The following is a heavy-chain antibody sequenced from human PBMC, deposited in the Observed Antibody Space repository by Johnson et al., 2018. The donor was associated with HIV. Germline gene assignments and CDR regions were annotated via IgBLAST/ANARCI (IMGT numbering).Heavy chain of an antibody. J-gene: IGHJ3*02. CDR3: ARGGYSGYAGGAFDI. V-gene: IGHV3-11*04. CDR2: ISSGGSTI. D-gene: IGHD5-12*01. CDR1: GFTVSSNY. Sequence: VQLVESGGGVVQPGRSLRLSCAASGFTVSSNYMSWIRQPPRKGLEWVSYISSGGSTIYYEDSVKGRLPISRDNSKNTLYLQMNSLRPGDTAVYYCARGGYSGYAGGAFDIWGQGTMVTVSS.